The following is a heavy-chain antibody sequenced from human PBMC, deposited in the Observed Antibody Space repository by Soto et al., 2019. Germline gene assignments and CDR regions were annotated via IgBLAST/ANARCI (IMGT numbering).Heavy chain of an antibody. CDR3: ARTQSQYSSSWYSGYDD. Sequence: GASLKVSCKASGGTFSSYAISWVRQAPGQGLEWMGGIIPIFGTANYAQKFQGRVTITADKSTSTAYMELSSLRSEDTAVYYCARTQSQYSSSWYSGYDDWGQGTLVTVS. D-gene: IGHD6-13*01. V-gene: IGHV1-69*06. J-gene: IGHJ4*02. CDR1: GGTFSSYA. CDR2: IIPIFGTA.